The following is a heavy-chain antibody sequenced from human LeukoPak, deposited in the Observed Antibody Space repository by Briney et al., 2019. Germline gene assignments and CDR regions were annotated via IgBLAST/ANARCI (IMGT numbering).Heavy chain of an antibody. V-gene: IGHV3-48*04. CDR2: ISSTSNTI. CDR3: ARDAGLFGEYKSYAFDI. Sequence: PGGSLRLSCAASGFTLRSYSMNWVRQAPGKGLEWVSYISSTSNTIYYADSVKGRFTISRDNAKNSLYLQMNSLRVEDTAIYYCARDAGLFGEYKSYAFDIWGQGTMVTVSS. D-gene: IGHD3-10*02. J-gene: IGHJ3*02. CDR1: GFTLRSYS.